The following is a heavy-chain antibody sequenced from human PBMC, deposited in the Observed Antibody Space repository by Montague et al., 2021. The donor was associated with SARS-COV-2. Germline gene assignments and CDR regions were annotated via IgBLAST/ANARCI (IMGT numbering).Heavy chain of an antibody. D-gene: IGHD3-10*01. Sequence: TLSLTCTVSGGSISSGSYYWSWIRQPAGKGLEWIGRIYTSGSTNYYPSLKSRVTISVDTSKNQFSLKLSSVTAADTAVYYCAGRGSSVWGVTVSAELDYWGQGILVIVSS. CDR1: GGSISSGSYY. CDR2: IYTSGST. J-gene: IGHJ4*02. CDR3: AGRGSSVWGVTVSAELDY. V-gene: IGHV4-61*02.